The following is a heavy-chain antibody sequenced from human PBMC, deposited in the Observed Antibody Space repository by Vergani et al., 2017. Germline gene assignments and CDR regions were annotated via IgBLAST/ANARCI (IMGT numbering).Heavy chain of an antibody. V-gene: IGHV5-51*01. D-gene: IGHD3-16*01. CDR1: GYNFDIYW. CDR2: VYPADSDT. CDR3: ARHARYSDVTGNYVYYGMDV. J-gene: IGHJ6*02. Sequence: EMQLVQSGAEVRKPGESVKISCRTSGYNFDIYWIGWVRQIPGKGLEWMGIVYPADSDTRYSPSFKGQVTVSADKSTSTAFLGWSGLKVTDTAIYYCARHARYSDVTGNYVYYGMDVWGQGTSVIVSS.